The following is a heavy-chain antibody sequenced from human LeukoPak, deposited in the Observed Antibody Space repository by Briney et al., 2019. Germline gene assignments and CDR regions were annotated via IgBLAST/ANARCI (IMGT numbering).Heavy chain of an antibody. D-gene: IGHD4-17*01. CDR3: ARGGGDYGYFDY. J-gene: IGHJ4*02. Sequence: SETLSLTCTVSGGSIRSSYYYWGWIRQPPGKGLEWIGYIYHSGSTYYNPSLKSRVTISVDRSKNQFSLKLSSVTAADTAVYYCARGGGDYGYFDYWGQGTLVTVSS. V-gene: IGHV4-30-2*01. CDR2: IYHSGST. CDR1: GGSIRSSYYY.